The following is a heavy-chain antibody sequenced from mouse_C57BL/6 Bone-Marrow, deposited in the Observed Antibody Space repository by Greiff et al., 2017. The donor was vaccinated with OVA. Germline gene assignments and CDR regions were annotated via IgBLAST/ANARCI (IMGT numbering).Heavy chain of an antibody. Sequence: EVNVVESGGGLVKPGGSLKLSCAASGFTFSSYAMSWVRQTPEKRLEWVATISDGGSYTYYPDNVKGRFTISRDNAKNNLYLQMSHLKSEDTAMYYCARERDYDRFAYWGQGTLVTVSA. D-gene: IGHD2-4*01. CDR1: GFTFSSYA. V-gene: IGHV5-4*01. CDR2: ISDGGSYT. J-gene: IGHJ3*01. CDR3: ARERDYDRFAY.